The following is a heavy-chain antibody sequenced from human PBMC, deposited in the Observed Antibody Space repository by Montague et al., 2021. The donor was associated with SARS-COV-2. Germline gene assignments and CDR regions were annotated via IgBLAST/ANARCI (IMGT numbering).Heavy chain of an antibody. D-gene: IGHD1-26*01. J-gene: IGHJ4*02. Sequence: SETLSLTCTVSRGFINNYYWNWIRQSPDKGLEWIGFVFYTGLNNYNPSLESRVTISLDTPGNQFSLRLTSVTAADTAVYFCARGLGANLDYWGQGILVTV. CDR3: ARGLGANLDY. V-gene: IGHV4-59*01. CDR1: RGFINNYY. CDR2: VFYTGLN.